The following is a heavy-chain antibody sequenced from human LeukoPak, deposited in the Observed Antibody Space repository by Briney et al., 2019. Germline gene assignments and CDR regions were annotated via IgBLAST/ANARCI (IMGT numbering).Heavy chain of an antibody. V-gene: IGHV3-7*01. J-gene: IGHJ1*01. CDR3: AIGSGWLIYH. CDR2: IKQGGSEK. D-gene: IGHD6-19*01. Sequence: PGGSLRLSCVASGTGFSNYWMHWVRQAPGEGLEYVANIKQGGSEKLYVDSVKGRFTISRDDAKNSLFLQMNSLRVEDTAVYYCAIGSGWLIYHWGRGTVVTVSS. CDR1: GTGFSNYW.